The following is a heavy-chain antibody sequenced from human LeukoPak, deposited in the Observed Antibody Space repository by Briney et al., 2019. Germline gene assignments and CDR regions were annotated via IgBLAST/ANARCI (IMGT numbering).Heavy chain of an antibody. Sequence: AGGSLRLSCAASGFTFSSYAMSWVRQAPGKGLEWVSAISGSGGSTYYADSVKGRFTISRDNSKNTLYLQMNSLRAEDTAVYYCAKSMFYDFWSGYFPHWGQGTLVTVSS. CDR3: AKSMFYDFWSGYFPH. CDR2: ISGSGGST. J-gene: IGHJ4*02. D-gene: IGHD3-3*01. V-gene: IGHV3-23*01. CDR1: GFTFSSYA.